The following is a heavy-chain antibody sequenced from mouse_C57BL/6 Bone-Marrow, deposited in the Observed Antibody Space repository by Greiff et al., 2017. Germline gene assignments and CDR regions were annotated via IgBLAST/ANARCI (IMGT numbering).Heavy chain of an antibody. CDR1: GYAFSSYW. V-gene: IGHV1-80*01. D-gene: IGHD1-1*01. J-gene: IGHJ3*01. CDR2: IYPGDGDT. CDR3: ARGYYGRPFAY. Sequence: QVQLQQSGAELVKPGASVKISCKASGYAFSSYWMNWVQQRPGKGLEWIGQIYPGDGDTNYNGKFKGKATLTADKSSSTAYMQLSSLTAEDSAVYFCARGYYGRPFAYWGQGTLVTVSA.